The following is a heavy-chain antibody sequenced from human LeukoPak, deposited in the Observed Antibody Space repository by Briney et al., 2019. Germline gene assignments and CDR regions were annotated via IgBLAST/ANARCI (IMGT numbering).Heavy chain of an antibody. CDR3: ARQDEELDAFDI. Sequence: ASETLSLTCAVYGGSFSGYYWSWIRQPPGKGLEWIGEINHSGSTNYNPSLKSRVTISVDTSKNQFSLKLSSVTAADTAVYYCARQDEELDAFDIWGQGTMVTVSS. V-gene: IGHV4-34*01. J-gene: IGHJ3*02. D-gene: IGHD1-7*01. CDR1: GGSFSGYY. CDR2: INHSGST.